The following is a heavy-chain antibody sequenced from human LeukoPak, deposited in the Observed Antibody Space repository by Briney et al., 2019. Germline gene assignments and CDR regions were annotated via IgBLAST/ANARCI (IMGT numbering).Heavy chain of an antibody. D-gene: IGHD3-3*01. V-gene: IGHV1-69*01. CDR2: IIPIFGTA. J-gene: IGHJ5*02. CDR1: GGTFSSYA. Sequence: ASVKLSCKASGGTFSSYAISWVRQAPGQGLEWMGGIIPIFGTANYAQKFQGRVTITADESTSTAYMEMSSLRTEDTAVYYCARGGGWFDPWGQGTLVTVSS. CDR3: ARGGGWFDP.